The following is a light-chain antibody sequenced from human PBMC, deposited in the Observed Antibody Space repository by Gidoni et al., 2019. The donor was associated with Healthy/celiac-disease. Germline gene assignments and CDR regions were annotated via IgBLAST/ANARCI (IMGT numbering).Light chain of an antibody. CDR3: QQSYSTPQT. Sequence: DSQMSQSPSSLSESVGDRVTITCRASQSISSYLNWDQQKPGKAPKLLIYASSSLQSGVPSRFSGGGSGTVITLTISSLQPEDVATYCCQQSYSTPQTFGQGTKVEIK. V-gene: IGKV1-39*01. CDR1: QSISSY. CDR2: ASS. J-gene: IGKJ1*01.